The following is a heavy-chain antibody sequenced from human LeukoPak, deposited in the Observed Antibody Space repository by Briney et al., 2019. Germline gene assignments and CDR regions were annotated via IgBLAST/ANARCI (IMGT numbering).Heavy chain of an antibody. CDR2: VEGGGGGT. Sequence: GGYLRLSCAASGFTLSSYAMTWVRQAPGRGLEWVSSVEGGGGGTYYADSVKGRFTISRDNSKDTLYLQMNGLRAEDTAVYFCAKQSAGSAAWYSLHYDFWGQGTLVTVSS. D-gene: IGHD6-13*01. V-gene: IGHV3-23*01. J-gene: IGHJ4*02. CDR1: GFTLSSYA. CDR3: AKQSAGSAAWYSLHYDF.